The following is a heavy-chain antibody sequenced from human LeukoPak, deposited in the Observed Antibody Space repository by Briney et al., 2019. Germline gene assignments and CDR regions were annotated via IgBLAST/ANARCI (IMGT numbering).Heavy chain of an antibody. V-gene: IGHV1-69*05. D-gene: IGHD2-2*01. J-gene: IGHJ3*02. CDR3: ARKSPDIVAVPAARQDAFDI. CDR2: IIPIFGTA. CDR1: GGTFSSYA. Sequence: SVKVSCKASGGTFSSYAISWVRQAPGQGLEWMGGIIPIFGTANYAQKFQGRVTITTDESTSTAYMELSSLRSEDTAVYYCARKSPDIVAVPAARQDAFDIWGRGTMVTVSS.